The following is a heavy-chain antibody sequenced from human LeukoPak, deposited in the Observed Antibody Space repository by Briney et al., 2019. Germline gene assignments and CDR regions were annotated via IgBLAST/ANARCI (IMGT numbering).Heavy chain of an antibody. D-gene: IGHD3-16*01. CDR1: GFTFSSYA. CDR3: ARDLAGGRFDL. V-gene: IGHV3-23*01. CDR2: ISGSGGST. Sequence: GGSLRLSCAASGFTFSSYAVSWVRQAPGKGLEWVSSISGSGGSTYSADSVKGRFTISRDNTKNLLYLQMNSLRAEDTAVYYCARDLAGGRFDLWGQGTLVTVSS. J-gene: IGHJ5*02.